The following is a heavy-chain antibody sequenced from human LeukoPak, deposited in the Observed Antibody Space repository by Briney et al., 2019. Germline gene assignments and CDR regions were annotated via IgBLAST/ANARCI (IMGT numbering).Heavy chain of an antibody. V-gene: IGHV4-38-2*02. CDR1: GYSISSGYY. Sequence: SETLSLTCAVSGYSISSGYYWGWIRQPPGKGLEWIGSIYHSGSAYYNPSLKSRVTISVDTSKNRFSLKLSSVTAADTAVYYCARDHSGSHFSKLDAFDIWGQGTMVTVSS. D-gene: IGHD1-26*01. J-gene: IGHJ3*02. CDR3: ARDHSGSHFSKLDAFDI. CDR2: IYHSGSA.